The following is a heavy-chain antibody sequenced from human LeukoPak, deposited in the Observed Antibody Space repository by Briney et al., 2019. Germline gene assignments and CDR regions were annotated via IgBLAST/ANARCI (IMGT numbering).Heavy chain of an antibody. D-gene: IGHD5-18*01. CDR2: IYYSGST. Sequence: SETLSLTCTVSGGSISSSSYYWGWIRQPPGKGLEWIGSIYYSGSTYYNPSLKSRVTISVDTSKNQFSLKLSSVTAADTAVYYCARERIQNWFDPWDQGTLVTVSS. J-gene: IGHJ5*02. CDR3: ARERIQNWFDP. V-gene: IGHV4-39*07. CDR1: GGSISSSSYY.